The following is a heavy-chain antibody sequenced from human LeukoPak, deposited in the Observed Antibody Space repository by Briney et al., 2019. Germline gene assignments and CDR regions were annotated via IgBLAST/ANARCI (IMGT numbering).Heavy chain of an antibody. CDR2: ISGSGGST. Sequence: PGESLRLSCAASGFTFSSYVMSWVRQAPGKGLEWVSAISGSGGSTYYADPVKGRFTISRDNSKNTLYLQMNSLRAEDTAVYYCAKEPTYDYVWGSYPHFDYWGQGTLVTVSS. V-gene: IGHV3-23*01. CDR3: AKEPTYDYVWGSYPHFDY. D-gene: IGHD3-16*02. CDR1: GFTFSSYV. J-gene: IGHJ4*02.